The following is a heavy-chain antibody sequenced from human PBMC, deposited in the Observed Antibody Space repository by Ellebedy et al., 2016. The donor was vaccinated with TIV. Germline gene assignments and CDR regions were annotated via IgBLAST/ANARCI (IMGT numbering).Heavy chain of an antibody. CDR2: ISGNGAVT. J-gene: IGHJ4*02. CDR1: GFSFGGLA. Sequence: GGSLRLXXEASGFSFGGLAMHWVRQAPGKGLQWVSSISGNGAVTYYADSAKGRFSISRDNSKNTVYLQMDSLRADDTARYYCAKGDNSWEYYIDYWGQGTLVTVSS. D-gene: IGHD6-13*01. V-gene: IGHV3-23*01. CDR3: AKGDNSWEYYIDY.